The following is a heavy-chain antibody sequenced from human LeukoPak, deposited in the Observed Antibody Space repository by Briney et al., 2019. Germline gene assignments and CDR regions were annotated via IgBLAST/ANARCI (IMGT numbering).Heavy chain of an antibody. CDR3: ARGYIPMVRGVITLDY. Sequence: ASVKVSCKASGYTFTSYGISWVRQAPGQGLEWMGWISAYNGNTNYAQKLQGRVTMTIDTSTSTAYMELRSLRSDDTAVYYCARGYIPMVRGVITLDYWGQGTLVTVSS. V-gene: IGHV1-18*01. D-gene: IGHD3-10*01. J-gene: IGHJ4*02. CDR2: ISAYNGNT. CDR1: GYTFTSYG.